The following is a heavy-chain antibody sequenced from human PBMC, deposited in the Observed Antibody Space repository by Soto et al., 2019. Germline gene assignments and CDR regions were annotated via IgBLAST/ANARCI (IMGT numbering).Heavy chain of an antibody. D-gene: IGHD6-6*01. Sequence: GGSLRLSCAASGFTFSSYGMHWVRQAPGKGLEWVAVIWYDGSNKHYVDSVKGRFTISRDNSKNTLYLQMNSLRAEDTAAYYCARDRRYSSSSAYYYGMDVWGQGTTVTVSS. CDR1: GFTFSSYG. CDR2: IWYDGSNK. V-gene: IGHV3-33*01. J-gene: IGHJ6*02. CDR3: ARDRRYSSSSAYYYGMDV.